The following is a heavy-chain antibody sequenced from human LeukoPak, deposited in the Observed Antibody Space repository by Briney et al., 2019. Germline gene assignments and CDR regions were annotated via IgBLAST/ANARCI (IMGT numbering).Heavy chain of an antibody. J-gene: IGHJ3*02. V-gene: IGHV4-39*07. CDR1: GGSISSSSYY. D-gene: IGHD5-18*01. CDR3: ASKGDTAMSNGAFDI. Sequence: KASETLSLTCTVSGGSISSSSYYWGWIRQPPGKGLEWIGSIYYSGSTYYNPSLKSRVTISVDTSKNQFSLKLSSVTAADTAVYYCASKGDTAMSNGAFDIWGQGTMVTVSS. CDR2: IYYSGST.